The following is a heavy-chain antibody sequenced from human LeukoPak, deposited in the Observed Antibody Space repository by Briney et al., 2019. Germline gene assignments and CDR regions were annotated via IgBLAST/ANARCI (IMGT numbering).Heavy chain of an antibody. CDR3: ATLASNYYDSSGYYYFFDY. CDR1: GGTFSSYA. CDR2: IIPIFGTA. D-gene: IGHD3-22*01. Sequence: SVKVSCKASGGTFSSYAISWVRQAPGQGLEWMGGIIPIFGTANYAQKFQGRVTITADESTSTAYMELSSLRSEDTAVYYCATLASNYYDSSGYYYFFDYWGQGTLVTVSS. J-gene: IGHJ4*02. V-gene: IGHV1-69*13.